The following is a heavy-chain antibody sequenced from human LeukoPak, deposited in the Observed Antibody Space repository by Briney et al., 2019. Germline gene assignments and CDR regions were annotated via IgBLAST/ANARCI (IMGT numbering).Heavy chain of an antibody. CDR2: IIGSGNGP. Sequence: GGSLRLSCAASGFTFKTYTLNWVRQTPGRGLEWISGIIGSGNGPYYANSVKGRFTVSRDNSKNTLCLQMNSLRAEDTAIYYCAKDKVPDGRWDIDYWGQGTPVTVSS. D-gene: IGHD1-26*01. V-gene: IGHV3-23*01. J-gene: IGHJ4*02. CDR1: GFTFKTYT. CDR3: AKDKVPDGRWDIDY.